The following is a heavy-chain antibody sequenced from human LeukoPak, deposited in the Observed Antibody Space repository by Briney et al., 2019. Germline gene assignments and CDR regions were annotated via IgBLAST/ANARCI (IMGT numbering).Heavy chain of an antibody. CDR1: GFPFSTYW. J-gene: IGHJ4*02. V-gene: IGHV3-74*01. Sequence: PGGSLRLSCAASGFPFSTYWMFWVRRAPGKGLVWVSRINGDGSSTTYADSVKGRFTISRDNAENTLYLQMNSLRAEDTAVYYCATGGYCTGGSCYKGFDHWGQGTLVTVSS. D-gene: IGHD2-15*01. CDR3: ATGGYCTGGSCYKGFDH. CDR2: INGDGSST.